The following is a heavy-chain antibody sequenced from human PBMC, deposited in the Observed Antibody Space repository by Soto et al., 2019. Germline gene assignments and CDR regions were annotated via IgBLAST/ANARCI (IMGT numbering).Heavy chain of an antibody. V-gene: IGHV1-69*13. Sequence: RASVKVSCKASGGTFSSYAISWVRQAPGQGLEWMGGIIPIFGTADYAQKFQGRVTITADESTSTAYMELSSLRSEDTAVYYCARVKVAAALLNAFDIWGQGTMVTVSS. CDR3: ARVKVAAALLNAFDI. CDR1: GGTFSSYA. CDR2: IIPIFGTA. D-gene: IGHD6-13*01. J-gene: IGHJ3*02.